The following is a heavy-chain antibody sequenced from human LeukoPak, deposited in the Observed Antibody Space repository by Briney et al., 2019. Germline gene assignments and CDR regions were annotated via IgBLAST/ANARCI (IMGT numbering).Heavy chain of an antibody. D-gene: IGHD3-22*01. V-gene: IGHV3-21*01. J-gene: IGHJ4*02. Sequence: GGSLRLSCAASGFTFSSHSMSWVRQAPGKGLEWVSSISSSSSYIYYADSVKGRFTISRDNAKNSLYLQMNSLRAEDTAVYYCARASLLPDYYDSSGYYPRWGQGTLVTVSS. CDR3: ARASLLPDYYDSSGYYPR. CDR2: ISSSSSYI. CDR1: GFTFSSHS.